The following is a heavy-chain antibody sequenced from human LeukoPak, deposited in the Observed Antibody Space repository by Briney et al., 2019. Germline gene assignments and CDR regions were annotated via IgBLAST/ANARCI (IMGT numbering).Heavy chain of an antibody. V-gene: IGHV4-38-2*01. CDR2: ICHRGST. D-gene: IGHD2-2*01. J-gene: IGHJ4*02. CDR3: ARGRAIPAAMDC. CDR1: GSSISSGYY. Sequence: SETLSLTCAVSGSSISSGYYWGWIRQPPGKGLEGIGSICHRGSTYYNPSLKRRVTISVDTSKNQSSLNRSSVTAADTAVYYCARGRAIPAAMDCWGQGPLVTGSS.